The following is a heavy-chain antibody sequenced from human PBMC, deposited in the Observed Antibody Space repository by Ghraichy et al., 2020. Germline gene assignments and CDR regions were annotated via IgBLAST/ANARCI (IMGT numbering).Heavy chain of an antibody. Sequence: GESLNISCAVSAFPFNAYGMHWVRQAPGKGLEWVAVTSYDERNNYYADSVKGRFATSKDHSENTLYLQMNSLTPDDTAVYYCATDSESRRAYYDSTGYPAYWGQGTLVTVSS. D-gene: IGHD3-22*01. J-gene: IGHJ4*02. V-gene: IGHV3-30*03. CDR3: ATDSESRRAYYDSTGYPAY. CDR2: TSYDERNN. CDR1: AFPFNAYG.